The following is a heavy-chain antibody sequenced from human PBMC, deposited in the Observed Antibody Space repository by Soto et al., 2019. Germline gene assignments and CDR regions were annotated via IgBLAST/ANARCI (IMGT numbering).Heavy chain of an antibody. J-gene: IGHJ6*03. CDR2: IYPGDSDT. CDR1: GYSFTSYW. CDR3: ARGRYCSGGSCYYMDV. Sequence: GESLKISCKGSGYSFTSYWIGWVRQMPGKGLEWMGIIYPGDSDTRYSPSFQGQVTISADKSISTAYLQWSSLKASDTAMYYCARGRYCSGGSCYYMDVWGIGTTVTVSS. V-gene: IGHV5-51*01. D-gene: IGHD2-15*01.